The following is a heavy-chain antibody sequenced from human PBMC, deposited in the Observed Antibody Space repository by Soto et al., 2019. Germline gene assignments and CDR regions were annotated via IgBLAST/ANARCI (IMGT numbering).Heavy chain of an antibody. CDR2: IDPSDSYT. CDR1: GYSFTAFW. Sequence: GESLKISCKASGYSFTAFWIHWVRQMPGKGLEWLGKIDPSDSYTNYSPSFEGHVTISTDNSITTAYLQWSSLRASDTALYFCARVHKNWFDSWAQGTMVTVSS. CDR3: ARVHKNWFDS. V-gene: IGHV5-10-1*01. J-gene: IGHJ5*01.